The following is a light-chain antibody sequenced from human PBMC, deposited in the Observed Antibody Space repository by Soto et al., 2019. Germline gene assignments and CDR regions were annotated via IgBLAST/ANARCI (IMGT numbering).Light chain of an antibody. CDR1: RSDVGGYNS. J-gene: IGLJ2*01. CDR3: SSYAGSYTSFVV. CDR2: DVS. V-gene: IGLV2-11*01. Sequence: QSALTQPRSVSGSPGQSVTISCTGTRSDVGGYNSVSWYQQHPGKVPELMIYDVSKRPSGVPDRFSGSKSGNTASLTISGLQAEDEADYYCSSYAGSYTSFVVFGGGTQLTVL.